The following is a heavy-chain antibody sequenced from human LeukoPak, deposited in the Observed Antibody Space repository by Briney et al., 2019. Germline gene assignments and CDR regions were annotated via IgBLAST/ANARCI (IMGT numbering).Heavy chain of an antibody. D-gene: IGHD3-3*01. V-gene: IGHV4-34*01. CDR2: INHSGST. CDR1: GGSFSGYY. Sequence: SETLSLTCAVYGGSFSGYYWSWIRQPPGKGLEWVGEINHSGSTNYNPSLKGRVTISVDTSKNQFSLKLSSVTAADTAVYYCARGPYDFWSGWYYFDYWGQGTLVTVSS. CDR3: ARGPYDFWSGWYYFDY. J-gene: IGHJ4*02.